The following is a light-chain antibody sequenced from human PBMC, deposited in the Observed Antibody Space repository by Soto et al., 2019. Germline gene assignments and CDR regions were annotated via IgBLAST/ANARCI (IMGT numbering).Light chain of an antibody. CDR2: DVS. V-gene: IGLV2-11*01. CDR1: RRDVGGYNY. CDR3: CSYAGSYTVL. Sequence: QSVLTPPRSVSGSPGQSVPISCTGTRRDVGGYNYVSWYPPHPGKAPKLMIYDVSKRPSGVPDRFSGSKSGNTASLTISGLQAEDEADYYCCSYAGSYTVLFGGGTKLTVL. J-gene: IGLJ2*01.